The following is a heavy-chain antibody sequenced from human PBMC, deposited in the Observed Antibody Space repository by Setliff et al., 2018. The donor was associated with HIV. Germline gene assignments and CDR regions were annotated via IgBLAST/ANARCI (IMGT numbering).Heavy chain of an antibody. D-gene: IGHD5-18*01. V-gene: IGHV4-4*02. CDR3: GGNGYDSIDY. CDR1: GGSISSNW. J-gene: IGHJ4*02. Sequence: SETLSLTCAVSGGSISSNWWSWVRQSPGKGLEWIGEIYHSGSTHYNPSLQSRVTISVDKSKSQFSLKLNSVTAADTAVYYCGGNGYDSIDYWGQGTQVTVSS. CDR2: IYHSGST.